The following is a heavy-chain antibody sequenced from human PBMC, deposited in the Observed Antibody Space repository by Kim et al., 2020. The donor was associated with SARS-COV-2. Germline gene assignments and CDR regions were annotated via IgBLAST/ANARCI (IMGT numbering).Heavy chain of an antibody. CDR3: ARRGDY. CDR2: YYRGRT. J-gene: IGHJ4*02. Sequence: YYRGRTYYHPSRKSRVTISIDTSKNQCSLKRRSVTAADTAVYYCARRGDYWGQGTLVTVSS. D-gene: IGHD3-10*01. V-gene: IGHV4-39*01.